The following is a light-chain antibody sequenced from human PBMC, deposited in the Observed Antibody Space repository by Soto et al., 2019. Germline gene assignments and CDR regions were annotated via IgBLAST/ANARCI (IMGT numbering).Light chain of an antibody. V-gene: IGLV2-18*02. CDR1: SGDIGSYNR. Sequence: QSALTQPPSVSGSPGQSVIISCTGTSGDIGSYNRVSWYQQSPDTAPKLILYEVSNRTSGVPDRFSGSKSGSTAALTISGLQAEDEAVFFCSSYSRTSTFVLFGGGTKLTVL. CDR3: SSYSRTSTFVL. CDR2: EVS. J-gene: IGLJ2*01.